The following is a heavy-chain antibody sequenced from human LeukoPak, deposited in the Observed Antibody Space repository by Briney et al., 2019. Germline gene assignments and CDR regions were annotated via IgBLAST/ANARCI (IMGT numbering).Heavy chain of an antibody. CDR3: ASILLYSGSSGIDY. CDR2: IYYSGST. CDR1: GGSISSNNW. V-gene: IGHV4-39*01. J-gene: IGHJ4*02. Sequence: PSETLSLTCAVSGGSISSNNWWGWVRQPPGKGLEWIGSIYYSGSTYYNPSLQSRVTISIDTSKNQFSLKLSSVIAADTAVYYCASILLYSGSSGIDYWGQGILVTVSS. D-gene: IGHD6-6*01.